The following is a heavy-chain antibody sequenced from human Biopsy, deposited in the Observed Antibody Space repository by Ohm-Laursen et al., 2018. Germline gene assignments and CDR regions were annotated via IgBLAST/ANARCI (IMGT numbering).Heavy chain of an antibody. Sequence: SLRLSCAASGFSLSDYWIHWVRHSPGKGLEWVSRINSDGSNTRYVDSVKGRFTIPRDNAENTLYLQMNSLRAEDTAVYYCARGRWAPPTNFYYSGMDVWGQGTTVTVS. D-gene: IGHD6-13*01. CDR2: INSDGSNT. V-gene: IGHV3-74*01. J-gene: IGHJ6*02. CDR3: ARGRWAPPTNFYYSGMDV. CDR1: GFSLSDYW.